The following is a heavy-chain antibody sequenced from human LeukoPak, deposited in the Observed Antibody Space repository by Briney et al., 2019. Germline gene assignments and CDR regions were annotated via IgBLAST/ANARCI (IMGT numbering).Heavy chain of an antibody. J-gene: IGHJ3*02. CDR2: INLTGGST. Sequence: ASVKVSCKASGYTFTSYYMHWVRQAPGQGLEWMGLINLTGGSTGYAQKFQGRVTMTRDMSTSTDYMELSSLRSEDTAVYFCARDQYYDSSGYYTWGGFDIWGQGTMVTVSS. D-gene: IGHD3-22*01. CDR1: GYTFTSYY. CDR3: ARDQYYDSSGYYTWGGFDI. V-gene: IGHV1-46*01.